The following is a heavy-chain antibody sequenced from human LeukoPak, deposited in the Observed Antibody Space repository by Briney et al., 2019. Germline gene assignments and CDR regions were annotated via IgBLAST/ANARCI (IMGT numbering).Heavy chain of an antibody. D-gene: IGHD6-13*01. CDR1: GFTFSNYS. CDR3: ARVNLAADDAFDI. CDR2: ISSSSSTI. V-gene: IGHV3-48*04. Sequence: GGSLRLSCAASGFTFSNYSMNWVRQAPGKGLEWVSYISSSSSTIYYADSVKGRFTISRDNAKNSLYLQMNSLRAEDTAVYYCARVNLAADDAFDIWGQGTMVTVSS. J-gene: IGHJ3*02.